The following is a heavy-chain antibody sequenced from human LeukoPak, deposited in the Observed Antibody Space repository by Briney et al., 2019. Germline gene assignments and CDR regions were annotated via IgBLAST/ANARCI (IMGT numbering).Heavy chain of an antibody. Sequence: GPLRLSCAASGFTFSSHTMNWVRQAPGQGLEWISYISSSSDAIYYADSVRGRFTISRDNAKNSLYLEMDSLRDEDTAVYYCARGHYDVLAVYYYYGMDVWGPGTTVTVSS. CDR3: ARGHYDVLAVYYYYGMDV. CDR1: GFTFSSHT. V-gene: IGHV3-48*02. J-gene: IGHJ6*02. D-gene: IGHD3-9*01. CDR2: ISSSSDAI.